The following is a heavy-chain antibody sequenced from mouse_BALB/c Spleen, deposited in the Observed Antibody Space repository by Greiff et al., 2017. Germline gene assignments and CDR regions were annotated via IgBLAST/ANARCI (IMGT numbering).Heavy chain of an antibody. J-gene: IGHJ2*01. CDR1: GYSITSDYA. V-gene: IGHV3-2*02. CDR2: ISYSGST. CDR3: ARSRDGNYVGYFDY. D-gene: IGHD2-1*01. Sequence: EVQLVESGPGLVKPSQSLSLTCTVTGYSITSDYAWNWIRQFPGNKLEWMGYISYSGSTSYNPSLKSRISITRDTSKNQFFLQLNSVTTEDTATYYCARSRDGNYVGYFDYWGQGTTLTVSS.